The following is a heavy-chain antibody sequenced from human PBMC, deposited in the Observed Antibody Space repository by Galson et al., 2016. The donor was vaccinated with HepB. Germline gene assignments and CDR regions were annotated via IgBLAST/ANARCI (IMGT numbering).Heavy chain of an antibody. J-gene: IGHJ4*02. CDR3: ARDRAELGYNYGLFDS. V-gene: IGHV4-59*01. D-gene: IGHD5-18*01. CDR2: VYDSGRT. CDR1: GGSISNNY. Sequence: LSLTCTVSGGSISNNYWSWIRQPPGKGLEWIGYVYDSGRTKYSPSPKSRVTISVDTSKNQFSLKLRSVTTADTAIYYCARDRAELGYNYGLFDSWGQGTLVAVSS.